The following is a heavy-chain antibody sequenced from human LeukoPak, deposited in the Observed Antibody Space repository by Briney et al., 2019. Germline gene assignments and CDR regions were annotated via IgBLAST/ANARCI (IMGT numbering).Heavy chain of an antibody. V-gene: IGHV3-33*01. CDR3: AREVFGSGSYPDL. D-gene: IGHD3-10*01. CDR1: GFSFDTYA. CDR2: IWHDRSHK. Sequence: RSLRLSCAASGFSFDTYAMHWVRQAPGQGLEWVALIWHDRSHKFYSNSVRGQFTISRDNSKSTVYLQMNNLRPDDTAVYYCAREVFGSGSYPDLWGQGTLVTVSS. J-gene: IGHJ5*02.